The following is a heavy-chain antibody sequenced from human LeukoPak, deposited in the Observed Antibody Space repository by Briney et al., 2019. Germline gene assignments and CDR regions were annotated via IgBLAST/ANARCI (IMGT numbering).Heavy chain of an antibody. CDR1: GGSISSSSYY. V-gene: IGHV4-39*01. Sequence: KPSETLSPTCTVSGGSISSSSYYWGWIRQPPGKGLEWIGSIYYSGSTYYNPSLKSRVTISVDTSKNQFSLKLSSVTAADTAVYYCARLSRTIFGVVINASFYYYYMDVWGKGTTVTVSS. D-gene: IGHD3-3*01. J-gene: IGHJ6*03. CDR2: IYYSGST. CDR3: ARLSRTIFGVVINASFYYYYMDV.